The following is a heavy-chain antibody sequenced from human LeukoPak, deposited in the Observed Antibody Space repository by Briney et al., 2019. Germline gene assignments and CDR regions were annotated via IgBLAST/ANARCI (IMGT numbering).Heavy chain of an antibody. J-gene: IGHJ6*02. Sequence: PSETLSLTCAVYGGSFSGYYCGWIRQPPGKGLEWVGEIDNRGSRNHNPSLKSRVTISVDTSKNQFSLKLSSVTAADTAVYYCARSVRDVKSHVTASSSLGPLDGMDVWGQGTTVTVSS. CDR2: IDNRGSR. CDR1: GGSFSGYY. CDR3: ARSVRDVKSHVTASSSLGPLDGMDV. V-gene: IGHV4-34*01. D-gene: IGHD6-6*01.